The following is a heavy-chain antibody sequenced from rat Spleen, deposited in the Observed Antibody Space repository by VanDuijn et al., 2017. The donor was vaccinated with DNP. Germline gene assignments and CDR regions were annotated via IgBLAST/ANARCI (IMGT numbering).Heavy chain of an antibody. D-gene: IGHD1-2*01. CDR1: GFTFNYYW. Sequence: EVQLVESGGDLVQPGRSLKLSCVASGFTFNYYWMAWIRQVPGKGLEWIASITSGSGTTSYSDAVKGRFMISRDDTKNTLSLQMNSLRSEDTATYYCATSTGAYWGQGTLVTVSS. CDR3: ATSTGAY. J-gene: IGHJ3*01. CDR2: ITSGSGTT. V-gene: IGHV5-31*01.